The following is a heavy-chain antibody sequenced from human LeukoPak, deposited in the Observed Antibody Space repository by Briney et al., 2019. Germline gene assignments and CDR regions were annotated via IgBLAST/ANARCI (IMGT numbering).Heavy chain of an antibody. Sequence: GGSLRLSCAASGFSFSSYAMSWVRQAPGKGLEWVSSLSNTGGTTYYADSVKGRLTISRDNSKNTLYLQMNSLRAEDTAVYYCARDLEDSSPFGAFDMWGQGTMVTVSS. V-gene: IGHV3-23*01. CDR3: ARDLEDSSPFGAFDM. CDR1: GFSFSSYA. D-gene: IGHD3-22*01. J-gene: IGHJ3*02. CDR2: LSNTGGTT.